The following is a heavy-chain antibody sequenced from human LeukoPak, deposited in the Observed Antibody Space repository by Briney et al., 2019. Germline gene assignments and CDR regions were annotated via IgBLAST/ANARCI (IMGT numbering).Heavy chain of an antibody. V-gene: IGHV4-39*07. J-gene: IGHJ5*02. Sequence: SETLSLTCTVSGGSISSSSYYWGWIRQPPGKGLEWIGSIYYSGSTYYNPSLKSRVTISVDTSKNQFSLKLSSATAADTAVCYCARDENWFDPWGQGTLVTVSS. CDR1: GGSISSSSYY. CDR3: ARDENWFDP. CDR2: IYYSGST.